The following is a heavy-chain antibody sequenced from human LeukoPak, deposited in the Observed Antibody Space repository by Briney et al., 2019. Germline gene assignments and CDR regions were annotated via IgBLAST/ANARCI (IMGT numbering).Heavy chain of an antibody. J-gene: IGHJ3*02. CDR2: IYHSGST. V-gene: IGHV4-38-2*02. CDR1: GYSISSGYY. D-gene: IGHD5-18*01. Sequence: SETLSLTCTVSGYSISSGYYWGWIRQPPGKGLEWIGSIYHSGSTYYNPSLKSRVTISVDTSKNRFSLKLSSVTAADTAVYYCARDFGGYSPDDAFDIWGQGTMVTVSS. CDR3: ARDFGGYSPDDAFDI.